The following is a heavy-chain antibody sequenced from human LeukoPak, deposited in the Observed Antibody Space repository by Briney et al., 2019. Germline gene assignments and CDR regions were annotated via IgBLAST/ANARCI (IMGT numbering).Heavy chain of an antibody. V-gene: IGHV3-7*03. D-gene: IGHD6-19*01. CDR1: GFTFSSYE. Sequence: GGSLRLSCAASGFTFSSYEMNWVRQAPGKGLEWVANIKQDGSEKYYVDSVKGRFTISRDNAKNSLYLQMNSLRAEDTAVYYCARRSSGWAEYFQHWGQGTLVTVSS. J-gene: IGHJ1*01. CDR2: IKQDGSEK. CDR3: ARRSSGWAEYFQH.